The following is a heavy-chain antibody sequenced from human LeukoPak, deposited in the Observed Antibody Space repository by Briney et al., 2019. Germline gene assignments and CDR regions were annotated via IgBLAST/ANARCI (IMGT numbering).Heavy chain of an antibody. CDR2: IYYSGST. Sequence: SETLSLTCTVSGGSISSYYWSWIRQPPGKGLEWIGYIYYSGSTNYNPSLKSRVTISVDTSKNQFSLKLSSVTAADTAVYYCARDSGYYDSSGYTSDYWGQGTLVTVSS. J-gene: IGHJ4*02. V-gene: IGHV4-59*12. CDR1: GGSISSYY. D-gene: IGHD3-22*01. CDR3: ARDSGYYDSSGYTSDY.